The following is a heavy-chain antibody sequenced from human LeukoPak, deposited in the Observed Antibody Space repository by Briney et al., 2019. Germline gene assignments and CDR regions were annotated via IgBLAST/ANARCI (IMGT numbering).Heavy chain of an antibody. CDR3: AREPSGSGGYDY. D-gene: IGHD3-10*01. J-gene: IGHJ4*02. CDR1: GFTFSGYY. CDR2: ISPNSGGT. Sequence: ASVKVSCKASGFTFSGYYMHWVRQAPGQGLGWMAWISPNSGGTNYVQKFQGRVTVTRDTSISTDYMEINGLTSDDTALYYCAREPSGSGGYDYWGQGTLVTVSS. V-gene: IGHV1-2*02.